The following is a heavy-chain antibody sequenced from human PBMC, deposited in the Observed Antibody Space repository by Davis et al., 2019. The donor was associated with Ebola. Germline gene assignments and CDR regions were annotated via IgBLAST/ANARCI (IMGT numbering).Heavy chain of an antibody. CDR1: GFTFSSYS. V-gene: IGHV3-21*01. D-gene: IGHD3-3*01. CDR2: ISSSAYYI. J-gene: IGHJ4*02. CDR3: AREGRVFGCDY. Sequence: GESLKISCAASGFTFSSYSMNWVRQAPGKGLEWVSSISSSAYYIYYADSLKGRFTISRDNANNSLYLQMNSLRAEDTAIYYCAREGRVFGCDYWGQGVLVSVSS.